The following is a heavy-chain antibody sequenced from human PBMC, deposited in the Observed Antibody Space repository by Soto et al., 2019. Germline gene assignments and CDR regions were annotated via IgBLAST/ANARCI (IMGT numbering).Heavy chain of an antibody. D-gene: IGHD2-15*01. J-gene: IGHJ6*02. V-gene: IGHV3-23*01. Sequence: EVQLLESGGGLVQPGGSLRLSCAASGFTFSSYAMSWVRQAPGKGLEWVSAISGSGGSTYYADSVKGRFTISRDNSKNTVSLQKNSLRAEDTAVSYCAKDPGDSVGVVAARLRMDVWGQGTTVTVSS. CDR3: AKDPGDSVGVVAARLRMDV. CDR2: ISGSGGST. CDR1: GFTFSSYA.